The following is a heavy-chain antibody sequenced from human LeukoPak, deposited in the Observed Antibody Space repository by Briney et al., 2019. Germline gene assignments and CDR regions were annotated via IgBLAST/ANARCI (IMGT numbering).Heavy chain of an antibody. CDR2: ISVSGNT. J-gene: IGHJ4*02. CDR1: GFTLSSYA. V-gene: IGHV3-23*01. CDR3: PRRAGAYSHPYDY. D-gene: IGHD4/OR15-4a*01. Sequence: GGSLRLSCAASGFTLSSYAMSWVRQAPGKGLEWVSAISVSGNTYHADSVKGRFTISRDNSKNTLYLQMNSLRADDTAVYYCPRRAGAYSHPYDYWGQGTLVTVSS.